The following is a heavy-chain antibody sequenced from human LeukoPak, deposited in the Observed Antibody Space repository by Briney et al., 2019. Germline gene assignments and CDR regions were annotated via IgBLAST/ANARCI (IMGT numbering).Heavy chain of an antibody. CDR1: GFTFSSDD. J-gene: IGHJ4*02. CDR2: INGAEST. CDR3: AKGLVTTAADY. D-gene: IGHD4-17*01. V-gene: IGHV3-23*01. Sequence: PGGSLRLSCAASGFTFSSDDMSWVRRAPGKGLEWVSTINGAESTYYADSVKGRFTISRDNSKKTLYLQMNSLRAEDTAVYYCAKGLVTTAADYWGRGTLVTVAS.